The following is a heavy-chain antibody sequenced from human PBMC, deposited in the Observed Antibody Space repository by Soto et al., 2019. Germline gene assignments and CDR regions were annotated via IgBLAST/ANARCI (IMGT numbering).Heavy chain of an antibody. CDR3: AREPRGSSSTYYGMDV. J-gene: IGHJ6*02. D-gene: IGHD6-6*01. CDR1: GYTLTELS. Sequence: ASVKVSCKVSGYTLTELSMHWVRQAPGKGLEWMGGFDPEDGETIYAQKFQGRVTMTEDTSTDTAYMELSRLRSDDTAVYYCAREPRGSSSTYYGMDVWGQGTTVTVSS. V-gene: IGHV1-24*01. CDR2: FDPEDGET.